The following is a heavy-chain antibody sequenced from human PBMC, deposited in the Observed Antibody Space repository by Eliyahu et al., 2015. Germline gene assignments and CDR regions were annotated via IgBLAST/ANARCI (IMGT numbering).Heavy chain of an antibody. Sequence: EVQVLESGGGLVQPGGSLRLXXAASEITSGSYVMSWVRQAPGKGLEWVSDTSSSTGNTYYADSVKGRFTISRDNSKNTLFLQMNSLRVEDTALYYCVGGYAYGDYWGHGTLVTVSS. CDR3: VGGYAYGDY. V-gene: IGHV3-23*01. J-gene: IGHJ4*01. CDR1: EITSGSYV. D-gene: IGHD5-18*01. CDR2: TSSSTGNT.